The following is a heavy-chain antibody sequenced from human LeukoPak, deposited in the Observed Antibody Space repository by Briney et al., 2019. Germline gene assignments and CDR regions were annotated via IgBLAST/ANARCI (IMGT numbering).Heavy chain of an antibody. CDR1: GFTFSSYE. CDR3: AREYYDILTGHDY. D-gene: IGHD3-9*01. J-gene: IGHJ4*02. CDR2: ISSSGSTI. Sequence: SGGSLRLSCAASGFTFSSYELNWVRQAPGKGLEWVAYISSSGSTIYYADSVKGRFTISRDNAKNSLYLQMNSLRAEDTAVYYCAREYYDILTGHDYWGQGTLVTVSS. V-gene: IGHV3-48*03.